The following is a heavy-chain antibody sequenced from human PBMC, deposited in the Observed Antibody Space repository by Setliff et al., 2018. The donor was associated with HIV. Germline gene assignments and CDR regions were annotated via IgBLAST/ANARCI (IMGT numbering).Heavy chain of an antibody. J-gene: IGHJ4*02. CDR2: INQDGSEK. V-gene: IGHV3-7*01. CDR1: GFTFSSYW. Sequence: HPGGSLRLSCAASGFTFSSYWMSWVRQAPGKGLEWVANINQDGSEKYYVDSVKGRFTISRDNAKNSLYLQMNSLRAEDTAVYYCATRVVVAATLAEYDYWGQGTLVTVSS. CDR3: ATRVVVAATLAEYDY. D-gene: IGHD2-15*01.